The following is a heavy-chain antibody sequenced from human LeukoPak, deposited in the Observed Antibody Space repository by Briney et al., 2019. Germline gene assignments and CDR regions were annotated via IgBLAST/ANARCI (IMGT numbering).Heavy chain of an antibody. Sequence: ASVNVSCKASGYTFSSYAMQWVRQAPGQRLEWMGWINAGNGNTKYSQKFQGRVSITRDTSANTAYMELSSLRSEDTAVYFCARETISSSWSHHYYGMDVWGQGTTVTVSS. CDR1: GYTFSSYA. D-gene: IGHD6-13*01. V-gene: IGHV1-3*01. CDR3: ARETISSSWSHHYYGMDV. CDR2: INAGNGNT. J-gene: IGHJ6*02.